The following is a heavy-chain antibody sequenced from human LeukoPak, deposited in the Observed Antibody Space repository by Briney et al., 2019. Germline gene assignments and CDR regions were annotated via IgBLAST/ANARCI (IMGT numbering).Heavy chain of an antibody. CDR1: GGTFSSYA. V-gene: IGHV1-69*01. D-gene: IGHD2-2*01. CDR2: IIPIFGTA. CDR3: ARASPPIVVVPAAMVGTFDI. Sequence: SVKVSCKASGGTFSSYAISWVRQAPGQGLEWMGGIIPIFGTANYAQKFQGRVTITADESTSTAYMELSSLRSEDTAVYYCARASPPIVVVPAAMVGTFDIWGQGTMVTVSS. J-gene: IGHJ3*02.